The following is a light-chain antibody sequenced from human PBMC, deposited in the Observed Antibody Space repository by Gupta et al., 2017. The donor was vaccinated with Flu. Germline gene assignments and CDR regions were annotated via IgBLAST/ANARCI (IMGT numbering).Light chain of an antibody. CDR3: LQWFSPPLS. J-gene: IGKJ3*01. CDR2: SAS. CDR1: QNISNY. Sequence: PSSLSASLRDRVTITCGADQNISNYLCWYQQKSGQAPKLLIYSASQRESGVPYRFSGSGFGTDFTLTINSRQPEDFATYYCLQWFSPPLSFGRWTDVNIK. V-gene: IGKV1-39*01.